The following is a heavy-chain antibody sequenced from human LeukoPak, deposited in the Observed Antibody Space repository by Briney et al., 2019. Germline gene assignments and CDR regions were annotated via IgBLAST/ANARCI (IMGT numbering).Heavy chain of an antibody. CDR3: ARQIPYYYGMDG. V-gene: IGHV4-59*08. J-gene: IGHJ6*02. CDR2: IYYSGST. Sequence: SETLSLTCTVSGGSISSYYWSWIRQPPGKGLEWIGYIYYSGSTNYNPSLKSRVTISVDTSKNQFSLKLSSVTAADTAVYYCARQIPYYYGMDGGGQGTTVTVSS. CDR1: GGSISSYY.